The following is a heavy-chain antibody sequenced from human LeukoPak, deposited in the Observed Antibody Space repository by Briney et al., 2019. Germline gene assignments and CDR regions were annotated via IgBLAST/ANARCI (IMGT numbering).Heavy chain of an antibody. CDR3: ARGGTNYGAGFDY. CDR2: IIPIFGTA. D-gene: IGHD5-24*01. CDR1: GGTFGSYA. Sequence: ASVKVSCKASGGTFGSYAISWVRQAPGQGLEWMGGIIPIFGTANYAQKFQGRVTITADESTSTAYMELSSLRSEDTAVYYCARGGTNYGAGFDYWGQGTLVTVSS. J-gene: IGHJ4*02. V-gene: IGHV1-69*13.